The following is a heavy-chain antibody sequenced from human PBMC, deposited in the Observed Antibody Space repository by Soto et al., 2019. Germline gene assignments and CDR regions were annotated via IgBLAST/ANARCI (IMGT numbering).Heavy chain of an antibody. V-gene: IGHV4-31*03. J-gene: IGHJ4*02. CDR1: GGSISSGGYY. CDR2: IYYSGST. CDR3: AREPTYYYDSSGYKLGY. Sequence: PSETLSLTCTVSGGSISSGGYYWSWIRQHPGKGLEWIGYIYYSGSTYYNPSLKSRVTISVGTSKNQFSLKLSSVTAADTAVYYCAREPTYYYDSSGYKLGYWGQGTLVTVS. D-gene: IGHD3-22*01.